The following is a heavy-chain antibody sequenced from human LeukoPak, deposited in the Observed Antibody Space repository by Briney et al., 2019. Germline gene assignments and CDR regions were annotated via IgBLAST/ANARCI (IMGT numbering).Heavy chain of an antibody. D-gene: IGHD3-10*01. CDR3: ARRSSHHSHYFDY. Sequence: GGSLRLSCAASGFTFSDYYMSWIRQAPGKGLEWVSYISSSGSTIYYAGYVKGRFTLSRDKAKDSLYLQMNSLRAEDTAVYYCARRSSHHSHYFDYWGQGTLVTVSS. CDR1: GFTFSDYY. CDR2: ISSSGSTI. J-gene: IGHJ4*02. V-gene: IGHV3-11*04.